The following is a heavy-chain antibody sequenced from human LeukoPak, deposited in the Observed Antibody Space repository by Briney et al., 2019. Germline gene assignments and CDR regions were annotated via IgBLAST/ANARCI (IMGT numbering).Heavy chain of an antibody. CDR2: IIPILGIA. CDR3: AKGSGYETYYGVDV. D-gene: IGHD5-12*01. J-gene: IGHJ6*02. CDR1: GGTFSSYA. Sequence: SVKVSCKASGGTFSSYAISWVRQAPGQGLEWMGRIIPILGIANYAQKFQGRVTITADKSTSTAYMELSSLRAEDTALYYCAKGSGYETYYGVDVWGQGTTVTVSS. V-gene: IGHV1-69*04.